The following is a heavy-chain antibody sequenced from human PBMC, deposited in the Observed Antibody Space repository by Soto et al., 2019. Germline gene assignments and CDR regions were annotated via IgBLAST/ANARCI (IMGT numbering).Heavy chain of an antibody. CDR3: ARLQPDTSGYYFDH. CDR1: GGSISTNQW. V-gene: IGHV4-4*02. J-gene: IGHJ4*02. CDR2: IFHVGST. Sequence: QVHLQESGPGLVKPSGTLSLTCAVSGGSISTNQWWNWVRQAPGKGLEWIGEIFHVGSTNYNPSLKSRVIISVDKAKNQFSLNLSSVTAAATAVYYCARLQPDTSGYYFDHWGQGALVTVSS. D-gene: IGHD3-3*01.